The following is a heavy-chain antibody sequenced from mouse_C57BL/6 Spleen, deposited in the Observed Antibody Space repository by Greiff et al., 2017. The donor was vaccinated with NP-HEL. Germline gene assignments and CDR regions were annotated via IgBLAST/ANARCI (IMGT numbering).Heavy chain of an antibody. CDR2: INPGSGGT. V-gene: IGHV1-54*01. J-gene: IGHJ2*01. CDR3: AIPRGY. CDR1: GYAFTNYL. Sequence: QVQLQQSGAELVRPGTSVKVSCKASGYAFTNYLIEWVKQRPGQGLEWIGVINPGSGGTNYNEKFKGKATLTADKSSSTAYMQLSSLTSEDSAVYFCAIPRGYWGQGTTLTVSS.